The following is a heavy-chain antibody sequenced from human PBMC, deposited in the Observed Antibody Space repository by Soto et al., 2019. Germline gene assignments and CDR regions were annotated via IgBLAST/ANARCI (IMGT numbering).Heavy chain of an antibody. J-gene: IGHJ4*02. D-gene: IGHD3-22*01. CDR2: IYNGGTT. CDR3: AKSRGYYETAGYEGYYFDF. Sequence: VGSLRLSCAASGFTVSSNYMTWVRQAPGKGLEYVSVIYNGGTTYYADSAKGRFTISRDDSENTLYLQMNSLRPEDTAVYYCAKSRGYYETAGYEGYYFDFWGQGTLVTVSS. CDR1: GFTVSSNY. V-gene: IGHV3-53*01.